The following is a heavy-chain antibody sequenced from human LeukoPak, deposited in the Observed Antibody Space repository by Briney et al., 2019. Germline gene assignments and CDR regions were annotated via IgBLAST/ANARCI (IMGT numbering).Heavy chain of an antibody. CDR2: ISSSGSTI. Sequence: QPGGSLRLSCAASGFTFSSYEMNWVGQAPGKGLEWVSYISSSGSTIYYADSVKGRFTISRDNAKNSLYLQMNSLRAEDTAVHYCARGRASVVVVAAPFEYWGQGTLVTVSS. D-gene: IGHD2-15*01. V-gene: IGHV3-48*03. CDR3: ARGRASVVVVAAPFEY. J-gene: IGHJ4*02. CDR1: GFTFSSYE.